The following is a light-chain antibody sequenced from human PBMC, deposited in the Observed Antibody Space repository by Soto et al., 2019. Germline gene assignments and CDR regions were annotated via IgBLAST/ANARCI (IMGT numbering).Light chain of an antibody. CDR3: QHYNSWPT. J-gene: IGKJ3*01. CDR2: GAN. CDR1: QTVSSN. Sequence: IVMTQSPATLSVSPGEGATLSCRASQTVSSNLAWYQQKPGQAPSLLIYGANTRATGIPARFSGSGSGTEFTLTITSLQPEDFAVYYCQHYNSWPTFGPGTKWKSN. V-gene: IGKV3-15*01.